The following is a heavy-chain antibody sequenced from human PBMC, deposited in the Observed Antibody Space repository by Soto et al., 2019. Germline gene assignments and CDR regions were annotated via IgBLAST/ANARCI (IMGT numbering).Heavy chain of an antibody. D-gene: IGHD3-3*01. CDR1: GFTFSSYS. J-gene: IGHJ6*02. Sequence: PGGSLRLSCAASGFTFSSYSMNWVRQAPGKGLEWVSYISSSSSTIYYADSVKGRFTISRDNAKNSLYLQMNSLRDEDTAVYYCARDPRYYDFWSGFYYYYGMDVWGQGTTVTVSS. CDR2: ISSSSSTI. V-gene: IGHV3-48*02. CDR3: ARDPRYYDFWSGFYYYYGMDV.